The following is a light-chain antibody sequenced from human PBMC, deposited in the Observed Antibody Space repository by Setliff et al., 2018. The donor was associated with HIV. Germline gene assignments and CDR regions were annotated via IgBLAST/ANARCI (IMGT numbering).Light chain of an antibody. V-gene: IGLV2-14*03. J-gene: IGLJ3*02. CDR1: SSDVGGYSF. CDR2: DVS. Sequence: QSALTQPASVSGSPGQSITISCTGTSSDVGGYSFVSWYQQHPGKAPKLMIYDVSNRPSGVSNRFSGSKPGNTASLTVSGLQAEDEADYYCSSYTSRSTWVFGGGTKVTVL. CDR3: SSYTSRSTWV.